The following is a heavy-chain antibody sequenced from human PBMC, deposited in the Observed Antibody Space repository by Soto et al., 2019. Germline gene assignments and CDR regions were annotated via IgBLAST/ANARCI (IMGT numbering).Heavy chain of an antibody. CDR2: ISGSGGST. CDR1: GFTFSSYA. V-gene: IGHV3-23*01. Sequence: EVQLLESGGGLVQPGGSLRLSCAASGFTFSSYAMSWVRQAPGKGLEWGSAISGSGGSTYYADSVKGRFTISRDNSNNTLYLQMNRLSAEDTAVYYCAKVSQLLALLHFDLWGRGTLVTVSS. CDR3: AKVSQLLALLHFDL. D-gene: IGHD6-19*01. J-gene: IGHJ2*01.